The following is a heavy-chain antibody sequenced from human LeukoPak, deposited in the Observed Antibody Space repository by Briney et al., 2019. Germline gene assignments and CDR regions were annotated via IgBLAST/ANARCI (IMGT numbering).Heavy chain of an antibody. CDR2: ISGSGGST. CDR1: GFTFSNNA. V-gene: IGHV3-23*01. J-gene: IGHJ4*02. CDR3: TRTSSGWYSGD. Sequence: GGSLRLSCAASGFTFSNNAMNWVRQAPGKGLEWVSTISGSGGSTYYTDSVKGRFTISRDTSKNTLHPQMNSLRAEDTAIYYCTRTSSGWYSGDWGQGTLVTVSS. D-gene: IGHD6-19*01.